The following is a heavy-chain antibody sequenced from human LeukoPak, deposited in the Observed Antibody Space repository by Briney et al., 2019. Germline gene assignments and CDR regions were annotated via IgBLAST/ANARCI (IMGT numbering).Heavy chain of an antibody. CDR3: ARRPINYDFWSGYYADY. CDR1: GFTFSSYS. CDR2: ISSSSRYI. V-gene: IGHV3-21*01. D-gene: IGHD3-3*01. Sequence: GGSLRLSCAASGFTFSSYSMNWVRQAPGKGLEWVSSISSSSRYIYYTDSVKGRFTISRDNAKNSLYLQMNSLRAEDTAVYYCARRPINYDFWSGYYADYWGQGTLVTVSS. J-gene: IGHJ4*02.